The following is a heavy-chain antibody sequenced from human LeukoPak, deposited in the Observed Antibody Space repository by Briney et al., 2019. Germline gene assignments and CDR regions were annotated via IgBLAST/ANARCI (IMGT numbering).Heavy chain of an antibody. J-gene: IGHJ4*02. V-gene: IGHV4-39*07. Sequence: SETLSLTCTISADSISSSSYFWGWIRQTPGKGLEWIGSISYGGSTYYNPSLKSRVTISVDTTKNQFSLRLTSMTAADTAVYYCARDQGAFYSRSWFDYWGQGTLVTVSS. CDR2: ISYGGST. CDR1: ADSISSSSYF. CDR3: ARDQGAFYSRSWFDY. D-gene: IGHD6-13*01.